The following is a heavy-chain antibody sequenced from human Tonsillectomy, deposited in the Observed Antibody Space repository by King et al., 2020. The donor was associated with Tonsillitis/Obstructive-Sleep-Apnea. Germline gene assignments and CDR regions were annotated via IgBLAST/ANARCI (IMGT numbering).Heavy chain of an antibody. CDR1: GGTFSSYA. D-gene: IGHD3-10*02. CDR3: ARTDTCVHGVTAGRGPYYYSSMDV. Sequence: VQLVESGAEVKKPGSSVKVSCKASGGTFSSYAISWVRQAPGQGLEWMGGIIPIFGTANYAQKFQGRVTITADESTSTAYMELSSLRSEDTAVYYCARTDTCVHGVTAGRGPYYYSSMDVWGKGTTVTVSS. CDR2: IIPIFGTA. V-gene: IGHV1-69*01. J-gene: IGHJ6*03.